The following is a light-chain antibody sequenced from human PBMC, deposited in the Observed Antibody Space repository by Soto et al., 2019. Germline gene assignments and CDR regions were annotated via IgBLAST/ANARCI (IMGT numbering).Light chain of an antibody. Sequence: QSVLTQPRSVSGSPGQSVTISCTGTSSDVGGYTYVSWYQQHPGKAPKLMIYDVSKRPSGVPDRFSGSKSGNTASLTISGLQAEDEADYYCSSYAGSYTFLVFGGGTKLTVL. CDR1: SSDVGGYTY. CDR3: SSYAGSYTFLV. CDR2: DVS. J-gene: IGLJ2*01. V-gene: IGLV2-11*01.